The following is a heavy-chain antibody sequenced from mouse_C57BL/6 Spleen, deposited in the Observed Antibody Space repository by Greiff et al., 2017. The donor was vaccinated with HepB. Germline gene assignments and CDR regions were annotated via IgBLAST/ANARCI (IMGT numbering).Heavy chain of an antibody. CDR1: GYTFTSYW. CDR3: ASYDGYNYYAMDY. CDR2: IHPNSGST. V-gene: IGHV1-64*01. Sequence: VQLQQPGAELVKPGASVKLSCKASGYTFTSYWMHWVKQRPGQGLEWIGMIHPNSGSTNYNEKFKSKATLTVDKSSSTAYMQLSSLTSEDSAVYYCASYDGYNYYAMDYWGQGTSVTVSS. D-gene: IGHD2-3*01. J-gene: IGHJ4*01.